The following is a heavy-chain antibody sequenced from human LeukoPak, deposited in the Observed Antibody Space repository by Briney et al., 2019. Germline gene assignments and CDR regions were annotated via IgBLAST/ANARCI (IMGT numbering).Heavy chain of an antibody. CDR1: GGSISSSSYY. CDR2: IYYSGST. Sequence: PSETLSLTCTVSGGSISSSSYYWGWIRQPPGKGLEWIGSIYYSGSTYYNPSLKSRVTISVDTSKDQFSLKLSSVTAADTAVYYCARGTGYDFWSGYYSHYYFDYWGQGTLVTVSS. V-gene: IGHV4-39*01. D-gene: IGHD3-3*01. J-gene: IGHJ4*02. CDR3: ARGTGYDFWSGYYSHYYFDY.